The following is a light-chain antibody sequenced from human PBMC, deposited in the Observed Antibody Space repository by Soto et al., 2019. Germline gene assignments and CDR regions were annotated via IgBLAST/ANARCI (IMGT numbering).Light chain of an antibody. V-gene: IGKV3-15*01. CDR1: QSVSNS. CDR2: GAS. CDR3: QQYKDWPTIT. J-gene: IGKJ5*01. Sequence: EIVMTQSPATLSVSPGERATLSCRASQSVSNSLAWYQQKPGQAPRLLFYGASTRATGVPARFSGSGSGTDVTLTISSLQSEDFAVYYCQQYKDWPTITFGQGTRLEIK.